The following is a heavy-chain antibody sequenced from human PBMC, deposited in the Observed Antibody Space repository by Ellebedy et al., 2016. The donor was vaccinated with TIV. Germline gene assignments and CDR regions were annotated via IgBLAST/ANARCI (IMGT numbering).Heavy chain of an antibody. J-gene: IGHJ3*02. CDR2: IYPGDSDT. V-gene: IGHV5-51*01. D-gene: IGHD5-12*01. CDR1: GYSFASYR. Sequence: GESLKISCRGSGYSFASYRIAWVRQVSERGLEWVGIIYPGDSDTRHSPSFQGQVTISADRSITSAYLQWNSLKASDTAMYYCAIQLIYPYALDIWGQGTMVTVSS. CDR3: AIQLIYPYALDI.